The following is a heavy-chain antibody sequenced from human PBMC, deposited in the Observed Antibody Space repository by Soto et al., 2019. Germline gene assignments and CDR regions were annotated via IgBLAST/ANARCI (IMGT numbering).Heavy chain of an antibody. CDR3: ARDVVLVPAPIHWFAP. Sequence: GGSLRLSCAASGFTFSSYSMNWVRQAPGKGLEWVSSISSSSSYIYYADSVKGRFTISRGNAKNSLYLQMNSLRAEDTAVYYCARDVVLVPAPIHWFAPWGQGTLVTVSS. V-gene: IGHV3-21*01. CDR1: GFTFSSYS. CDR2: ISSSSSYI. J-gene: IGHJ5*02. D-gene: IGHD2-2*01.